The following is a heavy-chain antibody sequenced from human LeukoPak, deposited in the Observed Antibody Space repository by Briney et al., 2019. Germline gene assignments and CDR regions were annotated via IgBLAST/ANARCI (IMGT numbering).Heavy chain of an antibody. CDR1: GGSFSGYY. CDR3: ASRTRFPLRFFDY. V-gene: IGHV4-34*01. Sequence: ESSETLSLTCAVYGGSFSGYYWSWLRQPPGKGLEWIGEINDSGRTNENPSLKSRVPISVDTSKNQFSLKLSSVTAADTAVYYCASRTRFPLRFFDYWGQGTLVTVSS. CDR2: INDSGRT. J-gene: IGHJ4*02. D-gene: IGHD3-3*01.